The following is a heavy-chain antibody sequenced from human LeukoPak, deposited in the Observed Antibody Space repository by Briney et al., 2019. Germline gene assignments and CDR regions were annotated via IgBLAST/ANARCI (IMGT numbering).Heavy chain of an antibody. CDR2: IYPGDSDT. Sequence: GESLKISCKGSGYSFTSYWIGWVRQTPGKGLGWMGIIYPGDSDTRYSPSFQGQGTTSVDKSISTAYLQWSSLKASDTAMYYCARHSEDSSGCDYWGQGTLVTVSS. CDR1: GYSFTSYW. D-gene: IGHD6-19*01. CDR3: ARHSEDSSGCDY. V-gene: IGHV5-51*01. J-gene: IGHJ4*02.